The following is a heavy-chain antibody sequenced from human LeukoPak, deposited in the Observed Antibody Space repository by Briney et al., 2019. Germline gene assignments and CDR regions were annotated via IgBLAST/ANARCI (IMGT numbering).Heavy chain of an antibody. CDR1: GGSISSYY. CDR3: ARAPPLGYYYMDV. CDR2: IYYSGST. J-gene: IGHJ6*03. Sequence: SETLSLTCTVSGGSISSYYWSRIRQPPGKGLEWIGYIYYSGSTNYNPSLKSRVTISVDTSKNQFSLKLSSVTAADTAVYYCARAPPLGYYYMDVWGKGTTVTVSS. V-gene: IGHV4-59*01.